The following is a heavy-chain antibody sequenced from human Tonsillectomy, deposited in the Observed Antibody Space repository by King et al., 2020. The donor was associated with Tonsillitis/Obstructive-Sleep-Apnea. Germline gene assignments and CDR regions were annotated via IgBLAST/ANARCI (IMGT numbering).Heavy chain of an antibody. CDR2: IFYCGST. J-gene: IGHJ6*03. CDR1: GGSISSYY. V-gene: IGHV4-59*01. D-gene: IGHD2-2*01. Sequence: QLQESGPGLVKPSETLSLTCTVSGGSISSYYWSWIRQPPGKGLEWIGYIFYCGSTNYNPSLKSRVTISVDTSKNQFSLKLSSVTAADTAVYYCARDHCSSTSCYGNYYYMDVWGKGTTVTVSS. CDR3: ARDHCSSTSCYGNYYYMDV.